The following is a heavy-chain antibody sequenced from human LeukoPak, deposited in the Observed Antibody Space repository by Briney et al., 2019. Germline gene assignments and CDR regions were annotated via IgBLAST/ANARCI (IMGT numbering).Heavy chain of an antibody. V-gene: IGHV3-20*01. CDR3: ARDSSGWYESNNWFDP. J-gene: IGHJ5*02. CDR2: INWNGGST. D-gene: IGHD6-19*01. Sequence: PGGSLRLSCAASGFTFDDYGMSWVRHAPGKGLEWVSGINWNGGSTGYADSVKGRFTISRDNAKNSLYLQMNSLRAEDTALYHCARDSSGWYESNNWFDPWGQGTLVTVSS. CDR1: GFTFDDYG.